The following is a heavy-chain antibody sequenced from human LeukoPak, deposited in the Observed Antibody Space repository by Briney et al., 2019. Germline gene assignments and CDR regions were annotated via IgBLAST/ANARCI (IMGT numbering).Heavy chain of an antibody. J-gene: IGHJ5*02. CDR1: GFTFSSYS. CDR3: ARTATAYCGGDCLGPFDP. V-gene: IGHV3-21*01. CDR2: SSSSSNYV. D-gene: IGHD2-21*02. Sequence: GGSLRLSCAASGFTFSSYSMNWFRQAPGKGLEWVSSSSSSSNYVYYTDSMKGRFTISRDNAKNSLYLQMNSLRAEDTAVYFCARTATAYCGGDCLGPFDPWGQGTLVTVSS.